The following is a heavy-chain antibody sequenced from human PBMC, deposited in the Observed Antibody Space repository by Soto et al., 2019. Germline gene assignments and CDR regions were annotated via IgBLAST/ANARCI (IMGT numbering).Heavy chain of an antibody. Sequence: ASLKVSCKASGYMFPSYGITWVRQAPGQGPEWMGWISGYNGDTNYAQKFQGRVTLTTDTSTTTAYWDLRSLTSGDTAVYCCARDHRKIVVLVPAAYYYYCMDVWGEGTTVTVSS. V-gene: IGHV1-18*01. CDR2: ISGYNGDT. CDR3: ARDHRKIVVLVPAAYYYYCMDV. D-gene: IGHD2-2*01. CDR1: GYMFPSYG. J-gene: IGHJ6*03.